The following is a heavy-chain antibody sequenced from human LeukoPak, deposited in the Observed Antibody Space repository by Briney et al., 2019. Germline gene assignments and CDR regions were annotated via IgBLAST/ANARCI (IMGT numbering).Heavy chain of an antibody. Sequence: GGSLRLSCTASGFTLGDYDTSWVRQAPGKGLEWVALIRTKTYGESTKYAASVKGRFTISRDDSKSIAYLQMNSLEIEDTAVYYCGRRMTMAVVSAFDIWGQGTMVTVSS. V-gene: IGHV3-49*04. D-gene: IGHD3-22*01. J-gene: IGHJ3*02. CDR3: GRRMTMAVVSAFDI. CDR1: GFTLGDYD. CDR2: IRTKTYGEST.